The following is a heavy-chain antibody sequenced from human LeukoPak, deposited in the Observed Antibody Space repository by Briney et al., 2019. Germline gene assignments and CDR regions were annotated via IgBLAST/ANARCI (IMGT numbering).Heavy chain of an antibody. J-gene: IGHJ6*02. CDR3: AREKDPIITYPMDV. CDR2: ITVSNGNT. Sequence: ASVKVSCKASGGTFSSYAISWVRQAPGQGLEWMGWITVSNGNTNYAQKLQGRVTMTTDTSTSTAYMELRSLRSDDTAVYYCAREKDPIITYPMDVWGQGTTVTVSS. CDR1: GGTFSSYA. D-gene: IGHD3-10*01. V-gene: IGHV1-18*01.